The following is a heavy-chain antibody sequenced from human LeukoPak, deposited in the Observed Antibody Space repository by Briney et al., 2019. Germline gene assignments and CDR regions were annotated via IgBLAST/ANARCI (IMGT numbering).Heavy chain of an antibody. Sequence: GGSLRLSCAASGFTFSSYSMNWVRQAPGKGLEWVSYISSSSSTIYYADSVKGRFTISRDNSKNTLYLQMNSLGAEDTAVYYCAKGDDYVWGSYRHDAFDIWGQGTMVTVSS. D-gene: IGHD3-16*02. J-gene: IGHJ3*02. CDR1: GFTFSSYS. V-gene: IGHV3-48*01. CDR3: AKGDDYVWGSYRHDAFDI. CDR2: ISSSSSTI.